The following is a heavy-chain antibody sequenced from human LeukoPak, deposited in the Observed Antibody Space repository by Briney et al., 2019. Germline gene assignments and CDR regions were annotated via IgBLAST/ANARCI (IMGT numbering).Heavy chain of an antibody. J-gene: IGHJ5*02. CDR2: INPSGGST. Sequence: ASVKVSCKAFGYTFTSYYMHWVRQAPGQGLEWMGIINPSGGSTSYAQKFQGRVTMTRDTSTSTVYMELSSLRSEDTAVYYCARGWIDWNYAGGWFDPWGQGTLVTVSS. CDR3: ARGWIDWNYAGGWFDP. CDR1: GYTFTSYY. D-gene: IGHD1-7*01. V-gene: IGHV1-46*01.